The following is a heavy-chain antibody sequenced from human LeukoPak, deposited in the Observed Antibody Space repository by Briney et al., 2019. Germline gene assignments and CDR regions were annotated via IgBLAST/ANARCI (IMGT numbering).Heavy chain of an antibody. J-gene: IGHJ4*02. CDR2: IKQDGSEK. D-gene: IGHD1-26*01. Sequence: QTGGSLRLSCAASGFTFSSYWMSWVRQAPGKGLEWVANIKQDGSEKYYVDSVKGRFTISRDNAKNSLYLQMNSLRAEDTAVYYCAKNRVGATYYFDYWGQGTLVTVSS. V-gene: IGHV3-7*01. CDR3: AKNRVGATYYFDY. CDR1: GFTFSSYW.